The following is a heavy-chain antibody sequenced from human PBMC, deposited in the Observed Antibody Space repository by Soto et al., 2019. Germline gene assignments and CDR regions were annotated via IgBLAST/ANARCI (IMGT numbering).Heavy chain of an antibody. CDR2: IFFRGST. Sequence: QVQLQESGPGLVQPSQTLSLTCTVSGGSISSGDYYWNWIRQPPGKGLEWIGNIFFRGSTHYNPSLKGRVFFSVDTSKNQFSLRLASVTAADTAVYYCARVITADDAFDVWGQGTMVSVS. CDR3: ARVITADDAFDV. CDR1: GGSISSGDYY. D-gene: IGHD2-21*01. J-gene: IGHJ3*01. V-gene: IGHV4-30-4*01.